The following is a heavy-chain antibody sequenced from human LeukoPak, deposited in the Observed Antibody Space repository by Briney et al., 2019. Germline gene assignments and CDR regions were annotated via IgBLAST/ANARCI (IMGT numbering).Heavy chain of an antibody. V-gene: IGHV3-48*04. CDR3: ARAQQWSFDS. CDR1: GFTFSSYS. CDR2: ISSSSSTI. D-gene: IGHD6-19*01. Sequence: GGSLRLSCAASGFTFSSYSMNWVRQAPGKGLEWVSYISSSSSTIYYADSVKGRFTISRDNAKNSLYLQMNSLRVEDTAVYYCARAQQWSFDSWGQGTLVTVSS. J-gene: IGHJ4*02.